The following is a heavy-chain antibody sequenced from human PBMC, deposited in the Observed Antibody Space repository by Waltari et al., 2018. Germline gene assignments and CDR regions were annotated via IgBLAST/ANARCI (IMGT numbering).Heavy chain of an antibody. V-gene: IGHV4-39*07. CDR1: GALHSRRHHF. D-gene: IGHD3-16*01. CDR3: ASTVPAGGSSFDY. Sequence: HLQLQVSGPGLVNPSETRSLPCTGSGALHSRRHHFWGWIRQHPGKGLEWIGTIYYTENKYYSPSLKSRLTISVDASTTQLSLKLDSVTAADTAVYYCASTVPAGGSSFDYWTQGTLVTVSS. CDR2: IYYTENK. J-gene: IGHJ4*02.